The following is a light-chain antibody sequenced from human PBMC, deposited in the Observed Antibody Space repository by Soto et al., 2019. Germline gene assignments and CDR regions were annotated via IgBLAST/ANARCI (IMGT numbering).Light chain of an antibody. Sequence: QSALTQPRSVSGSPGQSVTISCTGTSSDIGGYDYVSWYQQHPGKAPKLIIYDVNKRPSGVPDRFSGSKSGNTASLTISGLHAEEEADYSCCSYAGSFTLVFGGGTKLTVL. CDR2: DVN. J-gene: IGLJ2*01. CDR3: CSYAGSFTLV. CDR1: SSDIGGYDY. V-gene: IGLV2-11*01.